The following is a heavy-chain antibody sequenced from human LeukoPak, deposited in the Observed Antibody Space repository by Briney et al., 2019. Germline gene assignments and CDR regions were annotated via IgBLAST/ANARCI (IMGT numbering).Heavy chain of an antibody. V-gene: IGHV4-30-2*05. CDR1: GGSISSGGYS. Sequence: NPSETLSLTCAVSGGSISSGGYSWSWIRQPPGKGLEWIGYIYYSGSTYYNPSLKSRVTISVDTSKNQFSLKLSSVTAADTAVYYCARGRRSYDILTGYTVGAWFDPWGQGTLVTVSS. D-gene: IGHD3-9*01. J-gene: IGHJ5*02. CDR2: IYYSGST. CDR3: ARGRRSYDILTGYTVGAWFDP.